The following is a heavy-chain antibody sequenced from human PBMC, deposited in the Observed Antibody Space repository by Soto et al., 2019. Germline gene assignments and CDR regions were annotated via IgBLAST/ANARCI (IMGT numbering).Heavy chain of an antibody. V-gene: IGHV3-23*01. Sequence: LRLSCAASGFTFSSYAMNWVRQAPGKGPEWVSHISVTGDTYYADSVKGRFTISRDNSKNTLFLQMNSLRAEDTAVYYCAKSLNTATSLDYWGQGTPVTVSS. CDR1: GFTFSSYA. CDR2: ISVTGDT. CDR3: AKSLNTATSLDY. J-gene: IGHJ4*02.